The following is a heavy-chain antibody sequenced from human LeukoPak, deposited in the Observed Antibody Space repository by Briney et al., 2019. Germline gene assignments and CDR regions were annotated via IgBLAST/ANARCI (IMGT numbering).Heavy chain of an antibody. V-gene: IGHV4-34*01. CDR2: INHSGST. CDR3: ARVQDFETRGYYLGY. CDR1: GGSFSDYY. D-gene: IGHD3-22*01. Sequence: SDTLSLTCAVYGGSFSDYYWNWIRQPPGKGLEWIGEINHSGSTNYNPSLKSRVTMSVDTFKNQFSLTLSSVTAADTAVYYCARVQDFETRGYYLGYWGHGTLVTVSS. J-gene: IGHJ4*01.